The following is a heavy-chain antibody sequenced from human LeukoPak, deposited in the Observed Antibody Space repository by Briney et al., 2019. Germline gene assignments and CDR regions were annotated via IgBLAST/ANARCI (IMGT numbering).Heavy chain of an antibody. D-gene: IGHD1-26*01. CDR3: AKQVGVTYYFDY. CDR1: GFIFNNYE. CDR2: TSSSGVTT. Sequence: SGGSLRLSCAASGFIFNNYEVNWVRQAPGKGLEWISYTSSSGVTTYYADSVKGRFTISRDNSRDTLYLQMNSLRAEDTAVYYCAKQVGVTYYFDYWGQGTLVTVSS. V-gene: IGHV3-48*03. J-gene: IGHJ4*02.